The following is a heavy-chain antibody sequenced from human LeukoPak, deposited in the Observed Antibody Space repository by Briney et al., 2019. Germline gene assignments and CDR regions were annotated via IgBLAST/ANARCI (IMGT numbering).Heavy chain of an antibody. CDR1: GGSISSSSYY. CDR3: ARVFTVGATYYFDY. D-gene: IGHD1-26*01. V-gene: IGHV4-39*07. CDR2: IYYSGST. Sequence: SETLSLTCTVSGGSISSSSYYWGWIRQPPGKGLEWIGSIYYSGSTYYNPSLKSRVTISVDTSKNQFSLKLSSVTAADTAVYYCARVFTVGATYYFDYWGQGTLVTVSS. J-gene: IGHJ4*02.